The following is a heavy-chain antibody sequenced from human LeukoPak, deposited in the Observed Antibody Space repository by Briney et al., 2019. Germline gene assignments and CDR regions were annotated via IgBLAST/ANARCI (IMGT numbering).Heavy chain of an antibody. CDR2: IYYSGST. CDR1: GGSISSYY. D-gene: IGHD6-13*01. J-gene: IGHJ4*02. Sequence: SETLSLTRTVSGGSISSYYWSWIRQPPGKGLEWIGYIYYSGSTNYNPSLKSRVTISVDTSKNQFSLKLSSVTAADTAVYYCARQGSSWYENDYWGQGTLVTVSS. CDR3: ARQGSSWYENDY. V-gene: IGHV4-59*08.